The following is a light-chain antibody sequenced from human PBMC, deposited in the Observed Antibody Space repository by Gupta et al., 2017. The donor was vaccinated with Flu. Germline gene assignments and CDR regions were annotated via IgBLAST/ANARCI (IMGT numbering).Light chain of an antibody. CDR3: QVWDSSSDHRWV. V-gene: IGLV3-21*02. CDR1: NIGSKS. CDR2: DDS. Sequence: SYVLTQTLSESVAPGQTSRITCGGNNIGSKSVHWYQQKPGQATGLVVYDDSDRPSGTPERSSCSNSGNTATLTISRVEAGDEADYYCQVWDSSSDHRWVFGGGTKLTVL. J-gene: IGLJ3*02.